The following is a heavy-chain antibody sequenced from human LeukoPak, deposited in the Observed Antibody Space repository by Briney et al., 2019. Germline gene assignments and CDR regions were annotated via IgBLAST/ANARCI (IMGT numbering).Heavy chain of an antibody. D-gene: IGHD3-3*01. CDR1: GYTLTELS. Sequence: ASVKLSCKVFGYTLTELSMHWVRQAPGKGLEWMGGFDPEDGETIYAQKFQGRVTMTEDTSTNTAYMELSSLRSEDTAVYSCATDGVAVIWSRREIVAYALDIWGQGTMVTVSS. V-gene: IGHV1-24*01. CDR3: ATDGVAVIWSRREIVAYALDI. J-gene: IGHJ3*02. CDR2: FDPEDGET.